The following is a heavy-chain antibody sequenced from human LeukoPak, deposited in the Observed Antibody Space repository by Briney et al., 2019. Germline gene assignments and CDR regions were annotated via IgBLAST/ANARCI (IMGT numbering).Heavy chain of an antibody. CDR2: IKQDGSEK. D-gene: IGHD1-26*01. J-gene: IGHJ4*02. CDR3: AKRGATTMWEEFDY. CDR1: GFTFSSYW. V-gene: IGHV3-7*03. Sequence: GGSLRLSCAASGFTFSSYWMSWVRQAPGKGLEWVANIKQDGSEKYYVDSVKGRFTISRDNAKNSLYLQMNSLRAEDTALYYCAKRGATTMWEEFDYWGQGTLVTVSS.